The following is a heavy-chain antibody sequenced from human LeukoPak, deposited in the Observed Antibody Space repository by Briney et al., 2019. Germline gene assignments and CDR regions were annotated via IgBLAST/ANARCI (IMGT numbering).Heavy chain of an antibody. J-gene: IGHJ6*02. CDR2: ISYDGSNK. Sequence: GGSLRLSCAASGFTFSSYAMHWVRQAPGKGLEWVAVISYDGSNKYYADSVKGRFTISRDNSKNTLYLQMNSLRAEDTAVYYGARDQYYDFWSGYYVGDYYYGMDVWGQGTTVTVSS. CDR1: GFTFSSYA. CDR3: ARDQYYDFWSGYYVGDYYYGMDV. D-gene: IGHD3-3*01. V-gene: IGHV3-30-3*01.